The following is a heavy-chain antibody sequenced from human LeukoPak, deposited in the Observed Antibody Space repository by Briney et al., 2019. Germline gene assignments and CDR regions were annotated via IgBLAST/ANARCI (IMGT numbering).Heavy chain of an antibody. Sequence: PGGSLRLSCAASGFTFSSYWMSWVRQPPGKGLEGIGEIYHSGSTNYNPTLKSRVTISVDKSKNHFSLKLSSVTPADTAVYYCARLPGIAVTGTVGGGDYWGQGTLVTVSA. V-gene: IGHV4-4*02. J-gene: IGHJ4*02. D-gene: IGHD6-19*01. CDR1: GFTFSSYW. CDR2: IYHSGST. CDR3: ARLPGIAVTGTVGGGDY.